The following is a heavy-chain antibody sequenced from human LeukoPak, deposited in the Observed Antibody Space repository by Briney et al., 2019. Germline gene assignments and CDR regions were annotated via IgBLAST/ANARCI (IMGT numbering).Heavy chain of an antibody. CDR3: AREYPTYYYDSSGYYTHLDAFDI. J-gene: IGHJ3*02. D-gene: IGHD3-22*01. V-gene: IGHV1-18*01. CDR1: GYTFTSYG. Sequence: ASVKVSCKASGYTFTSYGISWVRQAPGQGLEWMGWISAYNGNTNYAQKLQGRVTMTTDTSTSTAYMELSSLRSEDTAVYYCAREYPTYYYDSSGYYTHLDAFDIWGQGTMVTVSS. CDR2: ISAYNGNT.